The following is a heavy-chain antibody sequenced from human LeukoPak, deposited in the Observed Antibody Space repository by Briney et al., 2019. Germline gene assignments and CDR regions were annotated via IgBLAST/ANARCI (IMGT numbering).Heavy chain of an antibody. CDR3: ARDSAWIVVVVAATQDAFDI. CDR2: ISAYNGNT. CDR1: GYTFTSYG. Sequence: GASVKVSCKASGYTFTSYGISWVRQAPEQGLEWMGWISAYNGNTNYAQKLQGRVTMTTDTSTSTAYMELRSLRSDDTAVYYCARDSAWIVVVVAATQDAFDIWGQGTMVTVSS. D-gene: IGHD2-15*01. V-gene: IGHV1-18*01. J-gene: IGHJ3*02.